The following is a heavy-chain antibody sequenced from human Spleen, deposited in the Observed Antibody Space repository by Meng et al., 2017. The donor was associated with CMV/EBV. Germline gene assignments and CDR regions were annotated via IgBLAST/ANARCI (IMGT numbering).Heavy chain of an antibody. J-gene: IGHJ4*01. D-gene: IGHD3-3*01. CDR1: TFTNAW. CDR2: IKSKTDGGTT. V-gene: IGHV3-15*01. CDR3: NTGATVFGVVIMGANF. Sequence: TFTNAWMSWVRQAPGKGLEWVGRIKSKTDGGTTDYAAPVKGRFTISRDDSKNTLYLQMNSLKIEDTAVYYCNTGATVFGVVIMGANFWGHGTLVTVSS.